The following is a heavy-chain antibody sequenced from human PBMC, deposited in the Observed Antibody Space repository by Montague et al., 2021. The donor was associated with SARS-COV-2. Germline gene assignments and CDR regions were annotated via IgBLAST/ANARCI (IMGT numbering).Heavy chain of an antibody. J-gene: IGHJ6*02. V-gene: IGHV3-15*01. D-gene: IGHD3-9*01. Sequence: SLRLSCAASGFTFSNAWMSWVRQAPGKGLEWVGRIKSKTDGGTTDYAAPVKGRFTISGDDSKNTLYLQMNSLKTEDTAVYYCTTDRRYFDWLLRDYYYYYGMDVWGQGTTVTVSS. CDR1: GFTFSNAW. CDR3: TTDRRYFDWLLRDYYYYYGMDV. CDR2: IKSKTDGGTT.